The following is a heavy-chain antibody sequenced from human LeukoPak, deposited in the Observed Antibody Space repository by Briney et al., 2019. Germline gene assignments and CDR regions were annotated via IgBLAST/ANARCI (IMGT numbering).Heavy chain of an antibody. CDR3: ARVRGITMTWFDP. CDR1: GGTFSSYA. D-gene: IGHD3-22*01. V-gene: IGHV1-69*04. Sequence: SVKVSCKASGGTFSSYAISWVRQAPGQGLEWMGRIIPILGIANYAQKFQGRVTITADKSTSTAYMELSSLRSEDTAVYYCARVRGITMTWFDPWGQGTLVTVSS. J-gene: IGHJ5*02. CDR2: IIPILGIA.